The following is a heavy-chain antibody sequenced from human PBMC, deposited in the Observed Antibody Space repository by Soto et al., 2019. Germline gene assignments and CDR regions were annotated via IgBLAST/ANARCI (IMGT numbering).Heavy chain of an antibody. Sequence: EVQLVESGGGLVKPGGSLRLSCAASGFTFSNAWMSWVRQAPGKGLEWVGRIKSKTDGGTTDYAAPVKGRFTISRDDSKTTLYLQTNSLKTEDTAVYYCTTDSSSTEGDYWGQGTLVTVSS. CDR2: IKSKTDGGTT. CDR1: GFTFSNAW. D-gene: IGHD6-6*01. CDR3: TTDSSSTEGDY. J-gene: IGHJ4*02. V-gene: IGHV3-15*01.